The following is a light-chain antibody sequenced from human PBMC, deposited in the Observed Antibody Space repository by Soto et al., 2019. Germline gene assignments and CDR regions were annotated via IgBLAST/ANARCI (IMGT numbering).Light chain of an antibody. CDR1: QSVSSSS. Sequence: EIVLTQSPGTLSLSPGGRATLSCRASQSVSSSSLAWYQQQPGQAPRLLIYGASSRATGIPDRFSGSGSGIDFTLTISRLEPEDFAVYYCQQYGSSPFTFGPGTKVDIK. CDR3: QQYGSSPFT. V-gene: IGKV3-20*01. J-gene: IGKJ3*01. CDR2: GAS.